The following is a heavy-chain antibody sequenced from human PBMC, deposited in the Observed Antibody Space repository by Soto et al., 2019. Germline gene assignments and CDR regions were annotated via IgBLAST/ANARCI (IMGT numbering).Heavy chain of an antibody. CDR2: IIPFFGTS. D-gene: IGHD1-26*01. CDR3: ARVGYVTNYGMDV. CDR1: GGTFSSYP. V-gene: IGHV1-69*13. Sequence: GASVKVSCKASGGTFSSYPLNWVRQAPGQGLEWMGGIIPFFGTSNYAQKFQGRVTITADESASTVYMELRSLRSEDTAVYYCARVGYVTNYGMDVWGQGTTVTVSS. J-gene: IGHJ6*02.